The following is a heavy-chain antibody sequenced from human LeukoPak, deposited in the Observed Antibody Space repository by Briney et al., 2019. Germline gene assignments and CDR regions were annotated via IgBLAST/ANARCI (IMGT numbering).Heavy chain of an antibody. Sequence: ASVKLSCAATGYTFIAYYLNWVRQAPGQGLEWVGWINANSGNTNYAENFQGRVTMTRDTAMSTVYMELSSLRSDDTAVYYCERAGRGHSRYERIWGQGTLVTVSS. CDR2: INANSGNT. D-gene: IGHD5-12*01. CDR3: ERAGRGHSRYERI. V-gene: IGHV1-2*02. J-gene: IGHJ4*02. CDR1: GYTFIAYY.